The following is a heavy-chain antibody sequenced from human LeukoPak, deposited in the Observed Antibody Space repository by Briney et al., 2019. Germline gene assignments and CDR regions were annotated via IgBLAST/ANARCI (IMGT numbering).Heavy chain of an antibody. V-gene: IGHV3-9*03. D-gene: IGHD5-24*01. CDR1: GFTFSSYW. Sequence: PGGSLRLSCAASGFTFSSYWMHWVRQAPGKGLEWVSGISWNSGSIGYADSVKGRFTISRDNAKNSLYLQMNSLRAEDMALYYCAKALDENAFDIWGQGTMVTVSS. J-gene: IGHJ3*02. CDR3: AKALDENAFDI. CDR2: ISWNSGSI.